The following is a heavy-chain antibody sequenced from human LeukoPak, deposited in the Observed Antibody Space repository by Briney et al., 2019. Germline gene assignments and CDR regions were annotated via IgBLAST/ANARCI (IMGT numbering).Heavy chain of an antibody. CDR2: ISGSGGST. D-gene: IGHD2-2*02. CDR1: GFTFSSYA. Sequence: GGSLRLSCAASGFTFSSYAMSWVRQAPGKGLEWVSAISGSGGSTYYADSVKGRFTISRDNSKNTLYLQMNSLRAEDTAVYYCSKCGKYCSSTGCYTYFDYWGQGTLVTVSS. V-gene: IGHV3-23*01. J-gene: IGHJ4*01. CDR3: SKCGKYCSSTGCYTYFDY.